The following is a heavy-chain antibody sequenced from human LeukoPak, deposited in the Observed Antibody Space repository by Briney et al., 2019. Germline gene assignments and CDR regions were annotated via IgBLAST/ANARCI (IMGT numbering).Heavy chain of an antibody. Sequence: PSETLSLTCAAYGGSFSGDYWSWIRQPPGKGLEWIGEINHSGSTNYNPSLKSRVTISVDTSKNQFSLKLSSVTAADTAVYYCARGGEVVVADPAGKVGWFDAWGQGTLVTVSS. CDR1: GGSFSGDY. CDR2: INHSGST. J-gene: IGHJ5*02. V-gene: IGHV4-34*01. CDR3: ARGGEVVVADPAGKVGWFDA. D-gene: IGHD2-15*01.